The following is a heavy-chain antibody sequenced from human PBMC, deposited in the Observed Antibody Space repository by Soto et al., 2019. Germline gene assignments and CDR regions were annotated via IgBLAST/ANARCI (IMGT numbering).Heavy chain of an antibody. V-gene: IGHV1-46*01. CDR1: GYIFTNYY. Sequence: QVQLVQSGAEVKKPGASVKVSCKASGYIFTNYYIHWVRQAPGQGLEWMAIINPLPTSGSTNYAQKCRGRVTGTRDTSTSTFYLELRSLRSDDPPVNYCARDLAAAPYWGKGTRVTVSS. CDR3: ARDLAAAPY. D-gene: IGHD6-13*01. J-gene: IGHJ4*02. CDR2: INPLPTSGST.